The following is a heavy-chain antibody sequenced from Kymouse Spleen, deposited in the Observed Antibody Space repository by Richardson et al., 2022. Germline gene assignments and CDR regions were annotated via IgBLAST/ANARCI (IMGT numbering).Heavy chain of an antibody. J-gene: IGHJ6*02. CDR3: ASPLVLRYFDWFHGMDV. D-gene: IGHD3-9*01. CDR2: MNPNSGNT. V-gene: IGHV1-8*01. Sequence: QVQLVQSGAEVKKPGASVKVSCKASGYTFTSYDINWVRQATGQGLEWMGWMNPNSGNTGYAQKFQGRVTMTRNTSISTAYMELSSLRSEDTAVYYCASPLVLRYFDWFHGMDVWGQGTTVTVSS. CDR1: GYTFTSYD.